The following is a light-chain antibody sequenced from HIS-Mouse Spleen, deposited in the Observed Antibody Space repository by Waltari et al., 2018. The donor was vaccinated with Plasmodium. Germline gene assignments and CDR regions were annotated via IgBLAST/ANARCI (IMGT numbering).Light chain of an antibody. J-gene: IGLJ3*02. CDR3: YSTDSSGNHRV. CDR1: ALPKKY. CDR2: EDS. V-gene: IGLV3-10*01. Sequence: QPPSVSVSPGQTARITCSGDALPKKYAYWYQQKSGQAPVLVIYEDSKRPSGIPERFSGASSGTMATLTISGAQVEDEADYYCYSTDSSGNHRVFGGGTKLTVL.